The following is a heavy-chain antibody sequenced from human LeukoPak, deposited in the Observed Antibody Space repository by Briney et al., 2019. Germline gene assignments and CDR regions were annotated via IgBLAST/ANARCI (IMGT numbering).Heavy chain of an antibody. J-gene: IGHJ4*02. V-gene: IGHV3-23*01. CDR3: ARRSGYCTGGSCSLQFDF. Sequence: GGSLRLSCAASGFTFSSYAMSWVRQAPGKGLEWVSAISGSGGSTYYADSVKGRFIISRDNSKNTLYLQMNSLRAEDTAVYYCARRSGYCTGGSCSLQFDFWGQGTLVTVSS. CDR2: ISGSGGST. CDR1: GFTFSSYA. D-gene: IGHD2-15*01.